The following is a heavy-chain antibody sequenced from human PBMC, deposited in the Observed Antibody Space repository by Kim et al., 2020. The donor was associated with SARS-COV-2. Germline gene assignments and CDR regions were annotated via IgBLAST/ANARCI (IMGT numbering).Heavy chain of an antibody. V-gene: IGHV1-18*01. J-gene: IGHJ6*02. CDR2: ISAYNGNT. D-gene: IGHD5-12*01. CDR1: GYTFTSYG. Sequence: ASVKVSCKASGYTFTSYGISWVRQAPGQGLEWMGWISAYNGNTNYAQKLQGRVTMTTDTSTSTAYMELRSLRSDDTAVYYCARGYSGYGLGAYYGMDVWGQGTTVTVSS. CDR3: ARGYSGYGLGAYYGMDV.